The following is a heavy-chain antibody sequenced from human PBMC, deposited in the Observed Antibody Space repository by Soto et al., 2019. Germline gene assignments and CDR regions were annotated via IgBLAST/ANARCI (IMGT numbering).Heavy chain of an antibody. CDR3: ARDRGRIAAAGRLDY. J-gene: IGHJ4*02. Sequence: QVQLVQSGAEVKKPGASVKVSCKASGYTFTSYGISWVRQAPGQGLEWMGWISAYNGNTNYAQKLQGRVTMTTDTSTSTAYMELRILRTDVTAVYYCARDRGRIAAAGRLDYWGQGTLVTVSS. V-gene: IGHV1-18*04. CDR1: GYTFTSYG. CDR2: ISAYNGNT. D-gene: IGHD6-13*01.